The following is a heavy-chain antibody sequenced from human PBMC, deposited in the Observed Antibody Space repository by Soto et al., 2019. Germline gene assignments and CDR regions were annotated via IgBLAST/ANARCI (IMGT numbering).Heavy chain of an antibody. V-gene: IGHV4-34*01. CDR1: GGSFSGYY. Sequence: SETLSLTCAVYGGSFSGYYLSWIRQPPGKGLEWIGEINHSGSTNYNPSLKSRVTISVDTSKNQFSLKLSSVTAADTAVYYCASGTIFGVVTPSPRFDYWGQGTLVTVSS. CDR3: ASGTIFGVVTPSPRFDY. D-gene: IGHD3-3*01. CDR2: INHSGST. J-gene: IGHJ4*02.